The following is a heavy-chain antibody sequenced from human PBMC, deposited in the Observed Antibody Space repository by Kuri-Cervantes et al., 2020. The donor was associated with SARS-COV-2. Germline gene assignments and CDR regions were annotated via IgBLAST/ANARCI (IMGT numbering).Heavy chain of an antibody. CDR3: ARDCSSTSCYSHPTYYYYGMDV. V-gene: IGHV1-69*06. Sequence: SVKVSCKASGGTFSSYAISWVRQAPGQGLEWMGGIIPIFGTANYARKFQGRVTITADKSTSTAYMELSSLRSEDTAVYYCARDCSSTSCYSHPTYYYYGMDVWGQGTTVTVSS. CDR2: IIPIFGTA. CDR1: GGTFSSYA. J-gene: IGHJ6*02. D-gene: IGHD2-2*01.